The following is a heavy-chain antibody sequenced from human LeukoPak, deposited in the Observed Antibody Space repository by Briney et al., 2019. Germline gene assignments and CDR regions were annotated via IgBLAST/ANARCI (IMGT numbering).Heavy chain of an antibody. CDR2: IYYSGST. Sequence: PSETLSLTCTVSGVSISNYYWSWIRQPPGKGLEWIGYIYYSGSTNYNPSLQSRATISVDPSKSQFSLRLSSVTAADTAVYYCARDYFGSGLFDYWGQGILVTVSS. V-gene: IGHV4-59*01. CDR1: GVSISNYY. CDR3: ARDYFGSGLFDY. J-gene: IGHJ4*02. D-gene: IGHD3-10*01.